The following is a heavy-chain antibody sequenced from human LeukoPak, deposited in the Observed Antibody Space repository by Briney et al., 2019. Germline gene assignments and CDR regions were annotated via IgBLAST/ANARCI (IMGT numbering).Heavy chain of an antibody. CDR3: ARYYDSSGYYYVRYFDY. D-gene: IGHD3-22*01. CDR2: IYWNDIK. Sequence: SGPTLVNPTQTLTLTCSLSGFSLSTSGAGVGWIRQPPGKALEWLAVIYWNDIKRYSPSLNSRLTITKDTSKNQVVLTLTNMDPVDTATYYCARYYDSSGYYYVRYFDYWGQGTLVTVSS. CDR1: GFSLSTSGAG. J-gene: IGHJ4*02. V-gene: IGHV2-5*01.